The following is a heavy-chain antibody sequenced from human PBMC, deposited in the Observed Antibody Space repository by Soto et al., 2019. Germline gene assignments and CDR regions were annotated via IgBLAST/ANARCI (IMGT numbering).Heavy chain of an antibody. J-gene: IGHJ6*02. Sequence: PSETLSLTCAVYGGSFSGYYWSWIRQPPGKGLEWIGEINHSGSTNYNPSLKSRVTISVDTSKNQFSLKLSSVTAADTAVYYCARCSTDFYYYGMDVWGQGTTVTVSS. CDR1: GGSFSGYY. CDR2: INHSGST. D-gene: IGHD2-2*01. V-gene: IGHV4-34*01. CDR3: ARCSTDFYYYGMDV.